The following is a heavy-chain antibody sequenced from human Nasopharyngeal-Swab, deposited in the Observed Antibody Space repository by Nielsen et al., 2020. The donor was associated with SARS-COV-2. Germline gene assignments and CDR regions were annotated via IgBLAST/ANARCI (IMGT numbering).Heavy chain of an antibody. J-gene: IGHJ4*01. CDR3: ARDLAPRSGESYFDY. CDR2: IYYNGKT. V-gene: IGHV4-61*01. Sequence: SETLSLTCTVSGASVSSGYYYWSWIRQPPGKGLEWIGQIYYNGKTTYNLSLQSRISVSLDTSKNQFSLKVTSVSAADTGIYYCARDLAPRSGESYFDYWDQGTPVTVSS. CDR1: GASVSSGYYY. D-gene: IGHD3-3*01.